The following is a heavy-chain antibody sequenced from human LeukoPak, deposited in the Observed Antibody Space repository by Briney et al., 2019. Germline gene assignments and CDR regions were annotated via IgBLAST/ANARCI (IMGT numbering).Heavy chain of an antibody. CDR3: ARDYGSGSYYKGYFDY. CDR2: IWYDGSSK. D-gene: IGHD3-10*01. J-gene: IGHJ4*02. CDR1: GFAFSSSG. V-gene: IGHV3-33*08. Sequence: GGSLRLSCAASGFAFSSSGMHWVRQAPGKGLGWVALIWYDGSSKYYADSVKGRFAISRDNSKNTLYLQMNSLRAEDTALYYCARDYGSGSYYKGYFDYWGQGTLVTVSS.